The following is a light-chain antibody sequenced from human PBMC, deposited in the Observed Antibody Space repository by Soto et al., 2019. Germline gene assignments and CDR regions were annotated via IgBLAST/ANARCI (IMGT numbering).Light chain of an antibody. V-gene: IGLV1-44*01. Sequence: QSVLTQPPSTSGTPGQSVTISCSGSNSNIGRNPVNWYQKLPGTAPKLFIYNDYQRPSGVSDRFSGSKSGTSASLAISGLQSEDEADYYCEAWDDSLNGFVFGGGTQLTVL. CDR3: EAWDDSLNGFV. CDR1: NSNIGRNP. CDR2: NDY. J-gene: IGLJ7*01.